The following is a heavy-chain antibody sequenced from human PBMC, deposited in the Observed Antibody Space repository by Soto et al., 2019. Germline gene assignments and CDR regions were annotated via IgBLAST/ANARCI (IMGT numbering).Heavy chain of an antibody. CDR3: AKSASSSWSLFDY. V-gene: IGHV3-23*01. J-gene: IGHJ4*02. D-gene: IGHD6-13*01. Sequence: PGGSLRLSCAASGFTFSTYAMSWVRQAPGKGLEWVSGISGSDGRTYYADSVKGRFTISRDNSKNTLYVQMNSLTAEDTAVYYCAKSASSSWSLFDYWGQGTVVTVSS. CDR2: ISGSDGRT. CDR1: GFTFSTYA.